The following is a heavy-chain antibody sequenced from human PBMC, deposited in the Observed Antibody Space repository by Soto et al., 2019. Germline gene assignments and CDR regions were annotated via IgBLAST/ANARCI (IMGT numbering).Heavy chain of an antibody. CDR1: GFTFSSYA. CDR2: ISYDGSNK. V-gene: IGHV3-30-3*01. J-gene: IGHJ6*02. Sequence: GGSLRLSCAASGFTFSSYAMHWVRQAPGKGLEWVAVISYDGSNKYYADSVKGRFTISRDNSKNTLYLQMNSLGAEDTAVYYCARTPDIYDILTGYSSAPLNYYYGMDVWGQGTTVTVSS. CDR3: ARTPDIYDILTGYSSAPLNYYYGMDV. D-gene: IGHD3-9*01.